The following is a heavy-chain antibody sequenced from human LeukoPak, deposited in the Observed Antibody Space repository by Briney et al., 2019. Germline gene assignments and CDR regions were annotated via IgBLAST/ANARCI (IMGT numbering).Heavy chain of an antibody. J-gene: IGHJ6*03. CDR1: GFTFRSYW. CDR3: ARRGYYDNSGYPYYYYMDV. D-gene: IGHD3-22*01. CDR2: IKQDGSEK. Sequence: HPGGSLRLSCAASGFTFRSYWMSWVRQAPGKGLEWVANIKQDGSEKYYVDSVKGRFTISRDNAKNSVYLQMNSLRAEDTAVYYCARRGYYDNSGYPYYYYMDVWGKGTTVTVSS. V-gene: IGHV3-7*01.